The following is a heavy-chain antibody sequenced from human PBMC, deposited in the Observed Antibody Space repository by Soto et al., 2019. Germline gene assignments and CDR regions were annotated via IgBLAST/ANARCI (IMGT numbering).Heavy chain of an antibody. CDR1: GGSISHYY. CDR3: ARLRRTSPYAYFDY. V-gene: IGHV4-59*08. Sequence: PSETLSLTCTVSGGSISHYYWSWIRQRPEKGLEWIGYIYYSGSTNYNPSLKSRVTISADTSANQFSLKLSSMTAADTAVYFCARLRRTSPYAYFDYWGQGTLVTVSS. J-gene: IGHJ4*02. CDR2: IYYSGST.